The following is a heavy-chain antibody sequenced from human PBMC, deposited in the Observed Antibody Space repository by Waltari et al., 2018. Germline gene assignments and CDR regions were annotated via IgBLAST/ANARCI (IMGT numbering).Heavy chain of an antibody. D-gene: IGHD3-10*01. CDR3: ARAVGVRGAIWEESYYGMDV. CDR1: GGTFSSYA. J-gene: IGHJ6*02. CDR2: LIPIFGTG. Sequence: QVQLVQSGAEVKKPGSSVKVSCKASGGTFSSYAISWVRQAPGQGLGWMGGLIPIFGTGNYAQKVQGRVTITADESTSTAYMELSSLRSEDTAVYYCARAVGVRGAIWEESYYGMDVWGQGTTVTVSS. V-gene: IGHV1-69*01.